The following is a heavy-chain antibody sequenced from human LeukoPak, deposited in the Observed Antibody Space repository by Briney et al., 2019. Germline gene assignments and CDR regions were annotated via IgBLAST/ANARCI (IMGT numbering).Heavy chain of an antibody. CDR1: DGSISSSSFF. Sequence: PSETLSLTCTVSDGSISSSSFFWGWIRQPPGKGLEWIGSIYYSGNTYYNPSLKSRVTISVYTSKNQFSLKVNSVTAADTAVYCCARVVPAALSGGFDYWGQGTLVTVSS. D-gene: IGHD2-2*01. V-gene: IGHV4-39*01. CDR3: ARVVPAALSGGFDY. J-gene: IGHJ4*02. CDR2: IYYSGNT.